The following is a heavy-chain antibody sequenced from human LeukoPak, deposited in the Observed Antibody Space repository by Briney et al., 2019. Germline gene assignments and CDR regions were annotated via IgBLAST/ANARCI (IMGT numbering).Heavy chain of an antibody. D-gene: IGHD2-15*01. V-gene: IGHV4-39*07. CDR2: INYNGDT. J-gene: IGHJ4*02. Sequence: SETLSLTCTVPGDSITRNIAHWGWIRQPPGKGLEWIGTINYNGDTYYSPSLKGRVTISIDTSKKQFYLKLTSMTAADTAVYFCAGDGSTEKWCYHWGQETRVIVSA. CDR3: AGDGSTEKWCYH. CDR1: GDSITRNIAH.